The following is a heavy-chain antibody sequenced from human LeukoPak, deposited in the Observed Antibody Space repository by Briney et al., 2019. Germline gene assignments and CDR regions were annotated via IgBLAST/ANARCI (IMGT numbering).Heavy chain of an antibody. J-gene: IGHJ4*02. D-gene: IGHD3-10*01. CDR2: IYYSGST. CDR1: GGSISSGDYY. V-gene: IGHV4-30-4*01. CDR3: ARERHTGDYY. Sequence: SETLSLTCTVSGGSISSGDYYWSWIRQTPGRGLEWIGYIYYSGSTYYNPSLKSRVTISVDTSKKQFSLKLSSVTAADTAVYYCARERHTGDYYWGQGTLVTVSS.